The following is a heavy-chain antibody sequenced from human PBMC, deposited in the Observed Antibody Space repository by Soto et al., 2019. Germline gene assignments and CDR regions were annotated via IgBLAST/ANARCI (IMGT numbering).Heavy chain of an antibody. CDR3: ARGCMLPHKCSVEY. D-gene: IGHD2-8*01. V-gene: IGHV4-34*01. J-gene: IGHJ4*02. CDR1: GGSFSGYY. CDR2: INHSGST. Sequence: SETLSLTCAVYGGSFSGYYWSWIRQPPGKGLEWIGEINHSGSTNYNPSLKSRVTISVDTSKNQFSLKLSSVTAADTAVYYCARGCMLPHKCSVEYWGQGTLVTVSS.